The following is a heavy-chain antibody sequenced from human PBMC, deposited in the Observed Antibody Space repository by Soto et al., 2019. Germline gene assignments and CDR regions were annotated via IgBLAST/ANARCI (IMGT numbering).Heavy chain of an antibody. J-gene: IGHJ4*02. CDR2: IWYDGSNK. V-gene: IGHV3-33*01. CDR1: GFTFSSCG. D-gene: IGHD6-6*01. CDR3: ARAGEYSSSCLDY. Sequence: QVQLVESGGGVVQPGRSLRLSCAASGFTFSSCGMHWVRQAPGKGLEWVAVIWYDGSNKYYADSVKGRFTISRDNSKNTLYLQMNSLRAEDTAVYYCARAGEYSSSCLDYWGQGTLVTVSS.